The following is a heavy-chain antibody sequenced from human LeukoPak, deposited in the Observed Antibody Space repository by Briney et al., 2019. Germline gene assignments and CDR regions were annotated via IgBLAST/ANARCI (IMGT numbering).Heavy chain of an antibody. V-gene: IGHV3-23*01. D-gene: IGHD6-19*01. Sequence: GGSLRLSCAASGFAFSSQAMGWVRQAPGKGLEWVSVISDSGDTTYYADSVKGRFTISRDNSKNTLYLQMNSLRAEDTAKYYCAKDARRSDGWYFSDHWGQGALVTVSS. CDR2: ISDSGDTT. J-gene: IGHJ4*02. CDR3: AKDARRSDGWYFSDH. CDR1: GFAFSSQA.